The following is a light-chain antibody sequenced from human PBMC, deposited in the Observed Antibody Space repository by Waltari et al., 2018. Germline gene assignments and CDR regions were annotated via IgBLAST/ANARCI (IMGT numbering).Light chain of an antibody. Sequence: QSALTQPASVSGSPGQSITIPCTGTSSDVGSYNLVSWYQQHPGKAPKLMVYEVSKRPSGVSNRFSGSKAGHTAYLTISGLQAEDEADYYCCSYAGSSTLVFGGGTKLTVL. CDR2: EVS. V-gene: IGLV2-23*02. J-gene: IGLJ2*01. CDR3: CSYAGSSTLV. CDR1: SSDVGSYNL.